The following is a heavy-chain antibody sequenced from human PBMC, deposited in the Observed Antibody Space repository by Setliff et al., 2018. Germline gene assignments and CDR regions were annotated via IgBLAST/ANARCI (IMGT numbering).Heavy chain of an antibody. Sequence: GGSLRLSCAASGFTFNAYAMSWVRRAPGKGLEWVSAITFCSLSRYYADSVKGRFTISRDNAKNSLYLQMNSLRAEDMALYYCAKGYCRRPSCYVDYWGQGTLVTVSS. J-gene: IGHJ4*02. CDR3: AKGYCRRPSCYVDY. CDR1: GFTFNAYA. CDR2: ITFCSLSR. D-gene: IGHD2-15*01. V-gene: IGHV3-23*01.